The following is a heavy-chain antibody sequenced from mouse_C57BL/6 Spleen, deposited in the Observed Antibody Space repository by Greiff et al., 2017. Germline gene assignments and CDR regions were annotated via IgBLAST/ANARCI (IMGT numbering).Heavy chain of an antibody. D-gene: IGHD1-1*01. CDR1: GYTFTSYG. V-gene: IGHV1-81*01. CDR3: AREDYGSNWYFDV. Sequence: QVHVKQSGAELARPGASVKLSCKASGYTFTSYGISWVKQRTGQGLEWIGEIYPRSGNTYYNEKFKGKATLTADKSSSTAYMELRSLTSEDSAVYFCAREDYGSNWYFDVWGTGTTVTVAS. CDR2: IYPRSGNT. J-gene: IGHJ1*03.